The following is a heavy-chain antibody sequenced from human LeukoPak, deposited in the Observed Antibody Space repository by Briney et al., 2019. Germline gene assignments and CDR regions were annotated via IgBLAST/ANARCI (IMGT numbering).Heavy chain of an antibody. CDR2: ISDSGRST. D-gene: IGHD3-10*01. CDR1: GFTFSSYA. CDR3: AKVGYYRGSGSYYKSPLDY. Sequence: PGGSLRLSCAASGFTFSSYAVSWVRRAPGKGLEWVSVISDSGRSTYYADSVKGRFTISRDNSKNTVYLQMNSLRAEDTALYYCAKVGYYRGSGSYYKSPLDYWGQGTLVTVSS. J-gene: IGHJ4*02. V-gene: IGHV3-23*01.